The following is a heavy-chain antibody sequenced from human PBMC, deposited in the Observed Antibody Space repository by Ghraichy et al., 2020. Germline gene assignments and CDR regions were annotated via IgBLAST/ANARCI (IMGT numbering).Heavy chain of an antibody. CDR3: AKCRRGDYVFGAFDI. V-gene: IGHV3-23*01. CDR2: ISGSGGSI. D-gene: IGHD4-17*01. Sequence: GGSLRLSCAASGFTFSSYAMSWVRQAPGKGLEWVSVISGSGGSIFYADSVKGRFTISRDNSKNTLYLQMNSLRAEDTALYYCAKCRRGDYVFGAFDIWGQGTMVTVSS. J-gene: IGHJ3*02. CDR1: GFTFSSYA.